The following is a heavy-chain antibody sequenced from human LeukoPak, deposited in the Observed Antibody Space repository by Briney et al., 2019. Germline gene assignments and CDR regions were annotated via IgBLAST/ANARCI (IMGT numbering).Heavy chain of an antibody. CDR3: AKGRSLADP. Sequence: GGSQRLSCAASGFTFSSYSMNWVRQAPGKGLEWVSSISSSSSYIYYADSVKGRFTISRDNAKNSLYLQMNSLRAEDTAVYYCAKGRSLADPWGQGTLVTVSS. V-gene: IGHV3-21*01. CDR2: ISSSSSYI. CDR1: GFTFSSYS. J-gene: IGHJ5*02.